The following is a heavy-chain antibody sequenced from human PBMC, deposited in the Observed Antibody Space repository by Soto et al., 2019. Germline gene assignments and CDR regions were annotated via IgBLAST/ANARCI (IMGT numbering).Heavy chain of an antibody. CDR3: ARWPQPRYTADPYAVDV. Sequence: QVHLVQSGTEVKKPGSSVKVSCKASGGTFSSSGFSWVRQAPGQGLEWMGMIVPSLDTKNYAQKFQARVTITADEVTSTAYMELRSLRSDDTAVYYCARWPQPRYTADPYAVDVWGQGTRVIVSS. CDR2: IVPSLDTK. V-gene: IGHV1-69*11. D-gene: IGHD3-16*02. CDR1: GGTFSSSG. J-gene: IGHJ6*02.